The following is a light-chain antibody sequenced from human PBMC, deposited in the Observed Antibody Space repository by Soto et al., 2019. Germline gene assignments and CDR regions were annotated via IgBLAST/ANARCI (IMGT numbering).Light chain of an antibody. Sequence: QSALTQPAAVSGPPGQSITISCTGTSSDIGRYNYVSWYQQHPGKAPKLVIYEVRNRPSGISNRFSASKSGNTASLTISGLQAEDEADYYCTSYTSNPTWVFGGGTKLTVL. CDR3: TSYTSNPTWV. CDR2: EVR. J-gene: IGLJ3*02. CDR1: SSDIGRYNY. V-gene: IGLV2-14*01.